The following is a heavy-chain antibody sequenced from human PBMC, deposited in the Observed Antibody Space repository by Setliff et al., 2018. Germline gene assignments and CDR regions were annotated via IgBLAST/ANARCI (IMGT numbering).Heavy chain of an antibody. CDR3: ARDRGGTNPWFDP. CDR2: INSDGTST. J-gene: IGHJ5*02. V-gene: IGHV3-74*01. Sequence: HPGGSLRLSCAASGFTVSSYWMHWVRQAPGKGLVWVSRINSDGTSTYYADSVKGRFTISRDISTSTLYLHMNSLRAEDTAVCYCARDRGGTNPWFDPWGQGTLVTVSS. D-gene: IGHD3-10*01. CDR1: GFTVSSYW.